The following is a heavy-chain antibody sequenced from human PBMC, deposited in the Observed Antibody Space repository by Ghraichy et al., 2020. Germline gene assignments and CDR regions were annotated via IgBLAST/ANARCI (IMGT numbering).Heavy chain of an antibody. J-gene: IGHJ6*02. D-gene: IGHD3-9*01. CDR1: GGSISSANYY. CDR3: AIKASYDILTYYYVVYGMAV. CDR2: VHASGST. V-gene: IGHV4-31*03. Sequence: SETLSLTCTVSGGSISSANYYWTWIRQHPGKGLEWIGYVHASGSTYYNPSLKSRVTMSVDTSKNQFSLRFTPVTAADTAMYYCAIKASYDILTYYYVVYGMAVWGQGTTVTVSS.